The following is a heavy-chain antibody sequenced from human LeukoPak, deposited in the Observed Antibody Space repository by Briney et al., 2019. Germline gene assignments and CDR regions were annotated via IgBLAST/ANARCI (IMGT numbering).Heavy chain of an antibody. Sequence: PGESLRLSCAASGFTFSSYWMHWVRQAPGKGLVWVSCINSDGSSTSYADSVKGRFTISRDNAKNTLYLQMNSLRAEDTAVYYCARDLIAVYDYWGQGTLVTVS. CDR2: INSDGSST. J-gene: IGHJ4*02. CDR3: ARDLIAVYDY. V-gene: IGHV3-74*01. D-gene: IGHD6-19*01. CDR1: GFTFSSYW.